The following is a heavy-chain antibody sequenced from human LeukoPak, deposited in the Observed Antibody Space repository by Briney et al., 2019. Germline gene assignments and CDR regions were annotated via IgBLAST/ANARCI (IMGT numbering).Heavy chain of an antibody. CDR3: ARDVTIFGVVAGAFDY. CDR2: IIPLFGTP. V-gene: IGHV1-69*06. CDR1: VGTLTTYA. D-gene: IGHD3-3*01. Sequence: GASLKVSCKTSVGTLTTYAISWVRQTPRQGLEWMGRIIPLFGTPNYAQKFQGRVTITADNTTSPASMETSSMRSEDPAVYYCARDVTIFGVVAGAFDYWGQGTLVTVSS. J-gene: IGHJ4*02.